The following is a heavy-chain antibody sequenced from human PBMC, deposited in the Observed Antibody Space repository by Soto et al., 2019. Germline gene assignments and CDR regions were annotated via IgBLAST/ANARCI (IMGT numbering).Heavy chain of an antibody. D-gene: IGHD2-15*01. CDR1: GFTFRSYA. CDR2: MSNDGNKE. V-gene: IGHV3-30*18. Sequence: QVQLVESGGGVVQPGGSLRLSCAASGFTFRSYAMHWVRQAPGKGLEWVSVMSNDGNKEHYADSVRGRFTISRDNSNNTLYLEINGLRPEDTAVYYCAKGVRIVVLRGIYYYSGIDVWGQGPTVTVSS. J-gene: IGHJ6*02. CDR3: AKGVRIVVLRGIYYYSGIDV.